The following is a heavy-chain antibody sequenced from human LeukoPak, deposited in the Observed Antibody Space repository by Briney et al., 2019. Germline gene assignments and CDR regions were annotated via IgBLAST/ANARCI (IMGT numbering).Heavy chain of an antibody. J-gene: IGHJ4*02. CDR3: ARDRYYYDSSGYYLFDY. Sequence: PSETLSLTCTVSGYSISSGYYWGWIRQPPGKGLEWIGSIYHSGSTNYNPSLKSRVTMSVDTSKNQFSLKLSSVTAADTAVYYCARDRYYYDSSGYYLFDYWGQGTLVTVSS. CDR2: IYHSGST. D-gene: IGHD3-22*01. V-gene: IGHV4-38-2*02. CDR1: GYSISSGYY.